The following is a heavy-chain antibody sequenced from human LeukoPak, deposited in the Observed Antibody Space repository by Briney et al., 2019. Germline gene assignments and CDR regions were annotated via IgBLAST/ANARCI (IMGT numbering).Heavy chain of an antibody. J-gene: IGHJ4*02. Sequence: PGGSLRLSCAASGFTFSSYWMSWVRQAPGKGLEWVANIKQDGSEKYYVDSVKGRFTISRDNAKNSLYLQMNSLRAEDTALYYCAREERSYDSSGYYGYWGQGTLVTVSS. CDR1: GFTFSSYW. CDR2: IKQDGSEK. V-gene: IGHV3-7*03. D-gene: IGHD3-22*01. CDR3: AREERSYDSSGYYGY.